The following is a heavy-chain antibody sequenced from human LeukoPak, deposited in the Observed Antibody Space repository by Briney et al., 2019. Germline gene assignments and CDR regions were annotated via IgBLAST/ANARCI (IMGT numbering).Heavy chain of an antibody. V-gene: IGHV1-69*13. CDR3: ARVLDGDYAY. Sequence: ASVKVSFKASGGTFSSYAISWVRQPPGQGLEWMGGIIPIFGTANYAQKFQGRVTITADESTSTAYMELSSLRSEDTAVYYCARVLDGDYAYWGQGTLVTVSS. CDR1: GGTFSSYA. D-gene: IGHD4-17*01. J-gene: IGHJ4*02. CDR2: IIPIFGTA.